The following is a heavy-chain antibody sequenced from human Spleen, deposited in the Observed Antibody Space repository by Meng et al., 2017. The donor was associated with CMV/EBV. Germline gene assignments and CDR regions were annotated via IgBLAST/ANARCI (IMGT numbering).Heavy chain of an antibody. V-gene: IGHV3-23*04. CDR1: GVTFSSNY. D-gene: IGHD6-19*01. J-gene: IGHJ4*02. CDR2: ISGSGGST. CDR3: ARDMAVAGDY. Sequence: QLVGAGGGVVQPGRSLRLSCAASGVTFSSNYMSWVRQAPGKGLEWVSGISGSGGSTYYADSVKGRFTISRDNSKNTLYLQLSGLRVEDTAVYYCARDMAVAGDYWGQGTLVTVSS.